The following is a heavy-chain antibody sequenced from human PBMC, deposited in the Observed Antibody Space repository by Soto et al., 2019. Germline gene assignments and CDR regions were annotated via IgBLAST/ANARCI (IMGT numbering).Heavy chain of an antibody. V-gene: IGHV3-30*18. Sequence: QVQLVESGGGVVQPGRSLRLSCAASGFTFSSYGMHWVRQAPGKGLEWVAVISYDGSNKYYADSVKSRFTISRDNSKNTLYLKMNRLRAEDTAVYYCAKDLGYSYGLGGYYYYGIDVWGQGTPVTVSS. CDR1: GFTFSSYG. J-gene: IGHJ6*02. CDR3: AKDLGYSYGLGGYYYYGIDV. CDR2: ISYDGSNK. D-gene: IGHD5-18*01.